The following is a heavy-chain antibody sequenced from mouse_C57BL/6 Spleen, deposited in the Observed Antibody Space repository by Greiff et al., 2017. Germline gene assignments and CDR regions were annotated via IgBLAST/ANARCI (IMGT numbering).Heavy chain of an antibody. Sequence: QVQLQQSGPGLVQPSQSLSITCTVSGFSLTSYGVHWVRQSPGKGLEWLGVIWRGGSTDYNAAFMSRLSITKDNSKSQVFFKMNSLQADDTAIYYWAIIYYYGSSHFDVWGTGTTVTVSS. CDR2: IWRGGST. J-gene: IGHJ1*03. D-gene: IGHD1-1*01. CDR3: AIIYYYGSSHFDV. V-gene: IGHV2-5*01. CDR1: GFSLTSYG.